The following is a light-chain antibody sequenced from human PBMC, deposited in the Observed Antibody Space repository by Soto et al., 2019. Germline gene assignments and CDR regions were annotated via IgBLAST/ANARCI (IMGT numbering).Light chain of an antibody. CDR1: QSVRTY. CDR2: GAS. CDR3: QQRDDWVS. Sequence: ETVLTQSPATLSLSPGDTATLSCRASQSVRTYFAWYQQKSGQAPRLLIYGASSRATGVPDRFTGSGSGTDFTLTISRLEPEDSALYYFQQRDDWVSFGGGTKVEIK. J-gene: IGKJ4*01. V-gene: IGKV3-11*01.